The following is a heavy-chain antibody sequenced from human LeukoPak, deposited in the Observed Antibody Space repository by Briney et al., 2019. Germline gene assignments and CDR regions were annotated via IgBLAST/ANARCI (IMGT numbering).Heavy chain of an antibody. J-gene: IGHJ4*02. V-gene: IGHV3-23*01. D-gene: IGHD3-22*01. CDR1: GYTFSPYW. CDR3: ARGSTYYDSSGQVPFDY. Sequence: GGSLRLSCVASGYTFSPYWMSWVRQTPGKGLEWVSTISGSGGNTYYADSVKGRFTISRDNGKNTLYLQMNSLRAEDTAVYYCARGSTYYDSSGQVPFDYWGQGTLVTVSS. CDR2: ISGSGGNT.